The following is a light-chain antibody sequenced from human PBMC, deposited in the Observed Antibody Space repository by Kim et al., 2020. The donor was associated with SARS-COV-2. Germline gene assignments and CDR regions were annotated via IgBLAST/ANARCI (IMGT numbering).Light chain of an antibody. Sequence: AWGHTVTITCKRDCLRSYEARWLQQKAGQPPILVIYGDKNRPSGIPDRFSGSSSGNTASLTITGAQAEDEADYYCYPRDCSRIPLLIGGGTHLTGL. J-gene: IGLJ7*01. V-gene: IGLV3-19*01. CDR1: CLRSYE. CDR2: GDK. CDR3: YPRDCSRIPLL.